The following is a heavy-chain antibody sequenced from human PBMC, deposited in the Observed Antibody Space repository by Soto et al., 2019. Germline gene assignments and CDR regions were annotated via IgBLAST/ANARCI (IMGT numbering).Heavy chain of an antibody. CDR2: IYYSGST. Sequence: SETLSLTCTVSGGSISSGDYYWSWIRQPPGKGLEWIGYIYYSGSTYYNPSLKSRVTISVDTSKNQFSLKLNSVTAADTAVYYCARSTTGTTGPSALRYWGQGTLVTVSS. D-gene: IGHD1-1*01. J-gene: IGHJ4*02. CDR3: ARSTTGTTGPSALRY. CDR1: GGSISSGDYY. V-gene: IGHV4-30-4*01.